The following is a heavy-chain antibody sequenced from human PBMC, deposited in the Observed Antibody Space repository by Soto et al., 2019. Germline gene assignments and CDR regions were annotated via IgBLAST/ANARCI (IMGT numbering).Heavy chain of an antibody. V-gene: IGHV4-59*01. D-gene: IGHD3-10*01. Sequence: QVQLLESGPGLVKPSETLSLSCIVSGGSIRSYYWSWIRQPPGKGLEWIGHISDSGDTTYRPSLRSRVTMSVDTFKNQFSLKFTSVPSADTAIYYCARWGTSSDDVSVWFGEKYGLDVWGQWTTVPDSS. J-gene: IGHJ6*02. CDR3: ARWGTSSDDVSVWFGEKYGLDV. CDR2: ISDSGDT. CDR1: GGSIRSYY.